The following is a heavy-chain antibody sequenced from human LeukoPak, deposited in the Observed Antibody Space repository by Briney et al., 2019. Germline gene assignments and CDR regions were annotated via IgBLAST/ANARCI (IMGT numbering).Heavy chain of an antibody. D-gene: IGHD6-19*01. CDR2: ISASGGNT. CDR3: ANFERTVAGPYNWFDP. J-gene: IGHJ5*02. CDR1: GFTFSSYA. Sequence: GGSLRLSCAASGFTFSSYAMSGVRQAPGKGLEWVSGISASGGNTYYADSVKGRFTISRDNSRNTLYVQMNSLRAEDTAVYYCANFERTVAGPYNWFDPWGQGTLVTVSS. V-gene: IGHV3-23*01.